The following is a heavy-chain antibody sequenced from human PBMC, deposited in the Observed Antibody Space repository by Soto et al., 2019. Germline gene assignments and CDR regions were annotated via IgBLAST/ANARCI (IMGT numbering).Heavy chain of an antibody. CDR1: GFTFSSYS. CDR2: ISSSSSYI. CDR3: ARVRIVATISDAFDI. D-gene: IGHD5-12*01. Sequence: EVQLVESGGGLVKPGGSLRLSCAASGFTFSSYSMNWVRQAPGKGLEWVSSISSSSSYIYYADSVKGRFTISRDNAKNSLYLQMNSLRAEDTAVYYCARVRIVATISDAFDIWGQGTMVTVSS. V-gene: IGHV3-21*01. J-gene: IGHJ3*02.